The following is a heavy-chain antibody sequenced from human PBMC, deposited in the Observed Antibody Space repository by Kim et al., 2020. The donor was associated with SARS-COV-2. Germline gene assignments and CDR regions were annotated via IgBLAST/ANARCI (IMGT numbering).Heavy chain of an antibody. CDR1: GGSISSYY. CDR3: ARDLAVRGVDY. CDR2: IYYSGST. J-gene: IGHJ4*02. D-gene: IGHD3-10*01. V-gene: IGHV4-59*13. Sequence: SETLSLTCTVSGGSISSYYWSWIRQPPGKGLEWIGYIYYSGSTNYNPSLTSRVTISVDTSKNQFSLKLSSVTAADTAVYYCARDLAVRGVDYWGQGTLVTVSS.